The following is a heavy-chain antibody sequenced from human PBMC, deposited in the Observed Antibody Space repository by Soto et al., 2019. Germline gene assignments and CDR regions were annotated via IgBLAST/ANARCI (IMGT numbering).Heavy chain of an antibody. CDR2: IYNSGIT. Sequence: QVLLQESGPGLVKSSQTLSLTCTVSGGSISSGDYSWSWARQSPGKGLEWIGHIYNSGITYYNPSLKSRVVISIDTSRNQFSLRLNSLTAADRAVYFCARGVTVFGLVSRFWFDPWGQGTVVTVSS. V-gene: IGHV4-30-4*01. J-gene: IGHJ5*02. CDR1: GGSISSGDYS. D-gene: IGHD3-3*01. CDR3: ARGVTVFGLVSRFWFDP.